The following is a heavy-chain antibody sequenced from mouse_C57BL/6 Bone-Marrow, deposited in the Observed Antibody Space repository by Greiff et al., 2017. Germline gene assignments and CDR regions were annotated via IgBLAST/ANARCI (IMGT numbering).Heavy chain of an antibody. V-gene: IGHV2-2*01. CDR2: IWSGGST. J-gene: IGHJ4*01. CDR1: GFSLTSYG. CDR3: ARGISGGYYAMDY. Sequence: VQLQQSGPGLVQPSQSLSITCTVSGFSLTSYGVHWVRQSPGKGLEWLGVIWSGGSTDYNAAFISRLSISKDNSKSQVFFKINSLQADDTAIYYCARGISGGYYAMDYWGQGTSVTVTA.